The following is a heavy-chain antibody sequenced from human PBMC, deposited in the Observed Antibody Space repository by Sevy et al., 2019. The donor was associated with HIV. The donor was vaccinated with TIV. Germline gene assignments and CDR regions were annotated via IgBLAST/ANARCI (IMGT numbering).Heavy chain of an antibody. CDR3: ARDPPGSAMTTATTFDY. V-gene: IGHV3-30-3*01. CDR1: GFTFSSYA. J-gene: IGHJ4*02. D-gene: IGHD4-17*01. CDR2: ISYDGSNK. Sequence: GGSLRLSCAASGFTFSSYAMHWVRQAPGKGLEWVAVISYDGSNKYYADSVKGRFTISRDNSKNTLYLQMNSLRAEDTAVYYCARDPPGSAMTTATTFDYWGQGTLVTVSS.